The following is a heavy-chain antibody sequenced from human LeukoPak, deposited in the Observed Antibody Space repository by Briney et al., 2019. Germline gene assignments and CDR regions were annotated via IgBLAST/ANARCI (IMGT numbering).Heavy chain of an antibody. J-gene: IGHJ1*01. CDR3: ARDSSYYYDSSGYFGYFQH. V-gene: IGHV3-30*04. CDR1: GFTFSSYA. CDR2: ISYDGSNK. Sequence: GGSLRLSCAASGFTFSSYAMHRVRQAPGKGLEWVAVISYDGSNKYYADSVKGRFTISRDNSKNTLYLQMNSLRAEDTAVYYCARDSSYYYDSSGYFGYFQHWGQGTLVTVSS. D-gene: IGHD3-22*01.